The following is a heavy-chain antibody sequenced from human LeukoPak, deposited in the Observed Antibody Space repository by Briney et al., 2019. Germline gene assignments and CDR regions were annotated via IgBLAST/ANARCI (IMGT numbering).Heavy chain of an antibody. CDR2: IWCDGSNK. V-gene: IGHV3-33*01. CDR1: GFTFSSYG. D-gene: IGHD1-26*01. Sequence: GGSLTLSWAAYGFTFSSYGLYWVRKPQGKGLGRVAVIWCDGSNKYYADSVKGRFTISRDNSKNTLYLQMNSRRAEDTAVYYCARDRPSSGSYFDYWDQGNLVTVSS. CDR3: ARDRPSSGSYFDY. J-gene: IGHJ4*02.